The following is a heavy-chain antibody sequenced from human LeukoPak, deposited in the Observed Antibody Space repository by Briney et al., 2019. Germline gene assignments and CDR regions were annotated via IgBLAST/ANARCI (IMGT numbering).Heavy chain of an antibody. V-gene: IGHV3-23*01. CDR3: AKGGGDFDAFDI. J-gene: IGHJ3*02. Sequence: GGSLRLSCAASGFTFSNYAMSWVRQAPGKGLEWVSGISGSGGSTYYADSVKGRFTISRDNSKNTVYLQMNSLRAEDTAGYYCAKGGGDFDAFDIWGQGTMVTVSS. D-gene: IGHD2-21*02. CDR1: GFTFSNYA. CDR2: ISGSGGST.